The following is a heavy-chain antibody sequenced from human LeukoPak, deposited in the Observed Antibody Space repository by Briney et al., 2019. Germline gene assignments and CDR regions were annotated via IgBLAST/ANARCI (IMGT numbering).Heavy chain of an antibody. D-gene: IGHD3-10*01. CDR2: ISGNGGST. CDR1: GFTFTSYA. CDR3: AKDLYYYGSGSYQDY. J-gene: IGHJ4*02. V-gene: IGHV3-23*01. Sequence: GGSLRLSCAASGFTFTSYAVSWVRQAPGKGLEWVSSISGNGGSTYYADSVKGRFTISRDNSKNTLYLQLNSLRAEDTAVYYCAKDLYYYGSGSYQDYWGQGTPVTVSS.